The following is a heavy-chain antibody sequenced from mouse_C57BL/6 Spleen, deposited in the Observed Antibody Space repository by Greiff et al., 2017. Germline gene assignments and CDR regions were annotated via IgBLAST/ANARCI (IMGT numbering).Heavy chain of an antibody. CDR2: INPNNGGT. CDR3: ARRSSSGYSAMDY. D-gene: IGHD3-2*02. V-gene: IGHV1-18*01. CDR1: GYTFTDYN. Sequence: EVQLQQSGPELVKPGASVKIPCKASGYTFTDYNMDWVKQSHGKSLEWIGDINPNNGGTIYNQKFKGTATLTVDKSSSTAYMELRSLTSEDTAVYYCARRSSSGYSAMDYWGQGTSVTVSS. J-gene: IGHJ4*01.